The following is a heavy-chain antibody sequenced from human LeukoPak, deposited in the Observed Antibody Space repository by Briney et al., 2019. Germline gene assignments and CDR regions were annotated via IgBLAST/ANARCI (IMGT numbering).Heavy chain of an antibody. V-gene: IGHV4-4*07. Sequence: PSETLSLTCTVSGGSISSYYWSWIRQPAGKGLEWIGRIYTSGSTNYNPSLKSRVTMSADTSKNQFSLKLSSVTAADTAVYYCARGPYSSSWYPLRGAFDIWGQGTMVTVSS. CDR1: GGSISSYY. CDR2: IYTSGST. J-gene: IGHJ3*02. D-gene: IGHD6-13*01. CDR3: ARGPYSSSWYPLRGAFDI.